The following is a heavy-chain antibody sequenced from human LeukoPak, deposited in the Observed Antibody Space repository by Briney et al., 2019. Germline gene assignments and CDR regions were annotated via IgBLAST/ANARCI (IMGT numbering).Heavy chain of an antibody. J-gene: IGHJ4*02. CDR2: IYYSGST. D-gene: IGHD3-10*01. Sequence: PSETLSLTCTVSGASISSGDYYWRWIRQPPGKGLEWIGYIYYSGSTSYNPSLKSRVSIAVDTSKNQFSLKLSAVTAADTAVYYCAQDQGVEWGQGTLVTVSS. V-gene: IGHV4-30-4*01. CDR3: AQDQGVE. CDR1: GASISSGDYY.